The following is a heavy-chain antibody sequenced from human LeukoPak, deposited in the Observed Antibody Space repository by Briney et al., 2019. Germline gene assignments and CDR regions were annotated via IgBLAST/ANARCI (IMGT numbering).Heavy chain of an antibody. CDR3: ARDAGWGYYDL. CDR2: IDKHGNEK. J-gene: IGHJ4*02. CDR1: GFTFSISW. V-gene: IGHV3-7*01. Sequence: PGGSLRLSCVASGFTFSISWVTWVRQAPGKGLEWVANIDKHGNEKYYVDSVKGRFAISRDYATNSVFLQMNSLRAEDTSVYYCARDAGWGYYDLWGQGTPVTVSS. D-gene: IGHD1-26*01.